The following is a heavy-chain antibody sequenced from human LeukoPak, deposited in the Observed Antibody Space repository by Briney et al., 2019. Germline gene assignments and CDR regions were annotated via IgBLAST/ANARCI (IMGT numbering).Heavy chain of an antibody. Sequence: PGGSLRLSCAASGFTFSSSGMHWVRQAPGKGLEWVALISYDGSKKYSADSVRGRFSVSRDNSKNTVYLQMNSLRVEDTAVYYCAKGLGYDNDYWGQGTLVTVSS. J-gene: IGHJ4*02. D-gene: IGHD3-22*01. CDR1: GFTFSSSG. CDR3: AKGLGYDNDY. CDR2: ISYDGSKK. V-gene: IGHV3-30*18.